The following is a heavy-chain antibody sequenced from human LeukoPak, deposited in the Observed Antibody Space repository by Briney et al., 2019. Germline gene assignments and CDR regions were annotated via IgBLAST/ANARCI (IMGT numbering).Heavy chain of an antibody. J-gene: IGHJ4*02. Sequence: SETLSLTCTVPGGSISSYYWSWIRQPPGKGLEWIGDIHYSGSTNYNPSLKSRVTISVDTSKNQFSLKLTSVTAADTAVYYCAGWGSYSSSSTFGYWGQGTLVTVSS. V-gene: IGHV4-59*01. CDR2: IHYSGST. CDR3: AGWGSYSSSSTFGY. D-gene: IGHD6-6*01. CDR1: GGSISSYY.